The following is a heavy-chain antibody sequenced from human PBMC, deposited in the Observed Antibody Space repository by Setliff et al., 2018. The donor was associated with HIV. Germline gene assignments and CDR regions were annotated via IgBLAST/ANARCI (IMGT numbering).Heavy chain of an antibody. Sequence: SETLSLTCAVYGGSFSGYYWSWIRQPPGKGLEWIGEIYTNGYTNYNPSLKSRVTISVDTSKNQFSLRLTSVTAADTAVYYCARAPPGIQNDAFDVWGQGTMVTVSS. CDR3: ARAPPGIQNDAFDV. V-gene: IGHV4-34*01. J-gene: IGHJ3*01. CDR1: GGSFSGYY. CDR2: IYTNGYT.